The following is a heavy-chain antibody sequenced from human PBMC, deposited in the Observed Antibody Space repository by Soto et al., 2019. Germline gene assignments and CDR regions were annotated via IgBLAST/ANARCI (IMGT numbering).Heavy chain of an antibody. Sequence: PSETLSLTCTASGGSISSGGCYWSWIRQHPGKGLEWIGYIYYSGSTYYNPSLKSRVTISVDTSKNQFSLKLSSVTAADTAVYYCASNDDRKTYSSSSWGQGTLVTVSS. J-gene: IGHJ5*02. CDR1: GGSISSGGCY. CDR3: ASNDDRKTYSSSS. CDR2: IYYSGST. V-gene: IGHV4-31*03. D-gene: IGHD6-6*01.